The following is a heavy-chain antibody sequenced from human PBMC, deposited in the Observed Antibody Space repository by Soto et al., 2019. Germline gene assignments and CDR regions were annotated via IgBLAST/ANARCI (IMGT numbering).Heavy chain of an antibody. Sequence: SELLPLTCAVYGGSFSDYYWIWIRQNLGKGLEWIGEINHSGSTNYNPSLKSRVTISVDTSKNQFSLKLSSVTAADTAVYYCARGRYRPSSAASLVYYYYGMDVWVQGTTVTVSS. V-gene: IGHV4-34*01. CDR1: GGSFSDYY. J-gene: IGHJ6*02. CDR3: ARGRYRPSSAASLVYYYYGMDV. D-gene: IGHD3-16*02. CDR2: INHSGST.